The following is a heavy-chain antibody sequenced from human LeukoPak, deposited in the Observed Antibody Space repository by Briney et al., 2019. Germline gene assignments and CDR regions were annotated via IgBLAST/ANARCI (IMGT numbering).Heavy chain of an antibody. CDR2: ISYDGSSK. CDR3: ASGYSYGGPY. J-gene: IGHJ4*02. V-gene: IGHV3-30-3*01. CDR1: GFTFSSYA. Sequence: PGRSLRLSCAASGFTFSSYAMHWVRQAPGKGLEWVAVISYDGSSKYYADSVKGRFTISRDNSKNTLYLQMNSLRAEDTAVYYCASGYSYGGPYWGQGTLVTVSS. D-gene: IGHD5-18*01.